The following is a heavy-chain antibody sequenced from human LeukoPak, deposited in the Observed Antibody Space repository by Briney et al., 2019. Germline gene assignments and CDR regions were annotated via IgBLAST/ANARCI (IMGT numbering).Heavy chain of an antibody. CDR2: IIPIFGTA. CDR3: ARGPVAARRGKYYFDY. Sequence: ASVKVSCKASGGTFSSYAISWVRQAPGQGLEWMGGIIPIFGTANYAQKFQGRVTITADESTSTAYMELSSLRSEDTAVYYCARGPVAARRGKYYFDYWGQGTLVTVSS. D-gene: IGHD6-6*01. CDR1: GGTFSSYA. V-gene: IGHV1-69*13. J-gene: IGHJ4*02.